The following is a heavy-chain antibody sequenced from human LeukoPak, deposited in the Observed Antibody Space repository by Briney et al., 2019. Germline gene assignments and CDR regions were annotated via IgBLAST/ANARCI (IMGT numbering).Heavy chain of an antibody. CDR2: IYYSGST. CDR3: ARGLLLWFGVYYYYYGMDV. J-gene: IGHJ6*02. Sequence: SETLSLTCTVSGGSISSSSYYWGWIRQPPGKGLEWIGSIYYSGSTYYNPSLKSRVTISVDTSKNQFSLKLSSVTAADTAVYYCARGLLLWFGVYYYYYGMDVWGQGTTVTVSS. V-gene: IGHV4-39*01. D-gene: IGHD3-10*01. CDR1: GGSISSSSYY.